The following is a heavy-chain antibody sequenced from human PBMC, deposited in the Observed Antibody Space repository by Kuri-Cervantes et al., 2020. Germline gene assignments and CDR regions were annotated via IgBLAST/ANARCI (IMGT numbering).Heavy chain of an antibody. CDR2: IYYSGST. CDR3: ARLRFGELLSFDS. CDR1: GGSISSSSYY. D-gene: IGHD3-10*01. V-gene: IGHV4-39*07. Sequence: ETLSLTCTVSGGSISSSSYYWGWIRQPPGKGLEWIGSIYYSGSTYYNPSLKSRVTISVDTSKNQFSLKLSSVTAADTAVYYCARLRFGELLSFDSWGQGTLVTVSS. J-gene: IGHJ4*02.